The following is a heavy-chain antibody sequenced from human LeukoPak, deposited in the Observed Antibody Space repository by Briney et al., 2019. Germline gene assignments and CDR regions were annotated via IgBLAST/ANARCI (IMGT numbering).Heavy chain of an antibody. CDR2: ISSSGRI. Sequence: GGSLRLSCAASGFTFSGYSMTWIRQAPGKGLEWVSHISSSGRIYADSVKGRFTISRDNSKNTLYLQMNSLRAEDTAVYYCAKGKTLYYYDSSGYYPKVYNWFDPWGQGTLVTVSS. V-gene: IGHV3-23*01. D-gene: IGHD3-22*01. CDR3: AKGKTLYYYDSSGYYPKVYNWFDP. CDR1: GFTFSGYS. J-gene: IGHJ5*02.